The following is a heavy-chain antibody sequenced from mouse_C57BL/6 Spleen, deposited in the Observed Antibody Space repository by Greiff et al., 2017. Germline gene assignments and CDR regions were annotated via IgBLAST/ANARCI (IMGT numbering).Heavy chain of an antibody. D-gene: IGHD2-3*01. V-gene: IGHV1-26*01. J-gene: IGHJ3*01. CDR3: ARYERWFTWFAY. Sequence: EVKLQQSGPELVKPGASVKISCKASGYTFTDYYMNWVKQSHGKSLEWIGDINPNNGGTSYNQKFKGKATLTVDKSSSTAYMELRSLTSEDSAVYYCARYERWFTWFAYWGKGTLVTVSA. CDR1: GYTFTDYY. CDR2: INPNNGGT.